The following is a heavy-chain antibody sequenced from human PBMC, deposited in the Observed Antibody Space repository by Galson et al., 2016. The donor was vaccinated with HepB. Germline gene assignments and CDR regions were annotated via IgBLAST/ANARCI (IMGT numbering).Heavy chain of an antibody. CDR2: ITSSSSTI. V-gene: IGHV3-48*02. CDR1: GFTFSSYS. Sequence: SLRLSCAVSGFTFSSYSMGWVRQAPGKGLEWVSSITSSSSTIYYADSVKGRFTISRDNAKNSLYLQMNSLRDEDTAVYYCARDSYYGGNSLDQYYFDYWGQGTLVTVSS. J-gene: IGHJ4*02. CDR3: ARDSYYGGNSLDQYYFDY. D-gene: IGHD4-23*01.